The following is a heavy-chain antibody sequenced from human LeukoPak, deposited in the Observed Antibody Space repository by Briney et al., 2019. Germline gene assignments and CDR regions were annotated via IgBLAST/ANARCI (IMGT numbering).Heavy chain of an antibody. D-gene: IGHD2-21*02. Sequence: PGGSLRLSCAASGFTFSSYAMSWVRQAPGKGLEWVSAISGSGGSTYYADSVKGRFTISRDNSKTTLYLQMNSLRAEDTAVYYCAKGAYCGGDCPRGYYFDYWGQGTLVTVSS. CDR2: ISGSGGST. J-gene: IGHJ4*02. CDR1: GFTFSSYA. CDR3: AKGAYCGGDCPRGYYFDY. V-gene: IGHV3-23*01.